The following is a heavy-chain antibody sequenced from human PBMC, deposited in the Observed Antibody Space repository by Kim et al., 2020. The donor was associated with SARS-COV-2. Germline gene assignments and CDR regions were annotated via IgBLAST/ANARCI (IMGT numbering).Heavy chain of an antibody. Sequence: SETLSLTCSVSGDSITSQYWSWIRQPPGKGLEWIGNIYNSGSTNYNPSVKSRVTISIDTSKNQFSLKLTSVTAADTAVYYCARGTSGNYPEYWGQGTLVTVSS. CDR1: GDSITSQY. J-gene: IGHJ4*02. D-gene: IGHD2-15*01. CDR2: IYNSGST. CDR3: ARGTSGNYPEY. V-gene: IGHV4-59*11.